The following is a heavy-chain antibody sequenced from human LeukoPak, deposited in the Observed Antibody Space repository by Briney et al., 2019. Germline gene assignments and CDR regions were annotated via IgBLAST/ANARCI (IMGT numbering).Heavy chain of an antibody. CDR1: GYTFTSYY. D-gene: IGHD1-14*01. V-gene: IGHV1-46*01. J-gene: IGHJ5*02. CDR3: ARDTTPGVGPKRGSHWFDP. Sequence: ASVKVSCKASGYTFTSYYMHWVRPAPGQGLEWMGIINPSGGSTSYAQKFQGRVTMTRDTSTSTVYMELSSLRSEDTAVYYCARDTTPGVGPKRGSHWFDPWGQGTLVTVSS. CDR2: INPSGGST.